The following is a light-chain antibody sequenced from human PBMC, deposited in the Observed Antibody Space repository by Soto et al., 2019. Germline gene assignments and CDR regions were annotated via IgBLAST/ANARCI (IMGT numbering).Light chain of an antibody. V-gene: IGKV3-20*01. Sequence: EIVLTQSPGTLSLSPGAKATLSCRASQSLSSAFLAWYQQKPGQAPRLLIYGVSNRATGIPDRCSGSGSGTDFTLTISRLQPEDFAVYYCQQYGSSGTVGQGTKGDIK. CDR2: GVS. J-gene: IGKJ1*01. CDR1: QSLSSAF. CDR3: QQYGSSGT.